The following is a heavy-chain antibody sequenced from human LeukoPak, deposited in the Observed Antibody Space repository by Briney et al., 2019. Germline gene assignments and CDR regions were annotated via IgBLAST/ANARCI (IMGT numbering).Heavy chain of an antibody. CDR3: ARGIAGYSSGHYFDY. J-gene: IGHJ4*02. CDR2: INPNSGGT. D-gene: IGHD6-19*01. CDR1: GYTFTGYY. V-gene: IGHV1-2*06. Sequence: EASVKVSCKASGYTFTGYYMHWVRQAPGQGLEWMGRINPNSGGTNYAQKFQGRVTMTRDTSISTAYMELSRPRSDDTAVYYCARGIAGYSSGHYFDYWGQGTLVTVSS.